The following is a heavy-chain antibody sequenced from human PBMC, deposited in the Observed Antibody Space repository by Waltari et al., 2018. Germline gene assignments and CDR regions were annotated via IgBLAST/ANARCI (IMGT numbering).Heavy chain of an antibody. CDR2: IKRDGSSA. Sequence: EVQLVESGGGLVQPGGSLRLSCVASGFTFSNFWMHWVHQAPGKGLVWVSRIKRDGSSARYADSVKGRFVVSRDNSKNTLYLQLNSLRDEDTAVYYCAKDPQWDKALGSWGQGTLVTVSS. J-gene: IGHJ5*02. V-gene: IGHV3-74*01. CDR3: AKDPQWDKALGS. CDR1: GFTFSNFW. D-gene: IGHD5-18*01.